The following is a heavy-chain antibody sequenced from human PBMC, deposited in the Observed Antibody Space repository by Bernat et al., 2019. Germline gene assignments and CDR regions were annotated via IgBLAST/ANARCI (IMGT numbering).Heavy chain of an antibody. D-gene: IGHD3-3*01. J-gene: IGHJ5*02. V-gene: IGHV3-15*01. CDR1: GFTFSNAW. Sequence: EVQLVESGGGLVKPGGSLRLSCAASGFTFSNAWMSWVRQSPGKWLEWVGRIKSKTDGGTTDYAAPVKGRFTISRDDSKNTLYLQMNSLKTEDTAVYYCTTVRLRCVEWNNWFDPWGQGTMVTVSS. CDR2: IKSKTDGGTT. CDR3: TTVRLRCVEWNNWFDP.